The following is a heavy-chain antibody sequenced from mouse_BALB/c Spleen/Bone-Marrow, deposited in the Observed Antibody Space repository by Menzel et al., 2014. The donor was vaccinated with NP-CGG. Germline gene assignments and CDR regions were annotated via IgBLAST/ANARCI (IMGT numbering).Heavy chain of an antibody. CDR3: ASYYDGVMDY. J-gene: IGHJ4*01. V-gene: IGHV1-85*01. Sequence: VQLQQSGAELVKPGASVKLSCKASGYTFTSYDINWVRQRPEQGLEWIGWIFPGDGSTKYNEKFKGKATLTTDKSSSXXXXXLSRLTSEDSAVYFCASYYDGVMDYWGQGTSVTVSS. D-gene: IGHD2-3*01. CDR2: IFPGDGST. CDR1: GYTFTSYD.